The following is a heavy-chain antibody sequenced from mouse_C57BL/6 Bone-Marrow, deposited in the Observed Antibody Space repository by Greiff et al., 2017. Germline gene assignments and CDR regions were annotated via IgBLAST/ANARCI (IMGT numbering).Heavy chain of an antibody. V-gene: IGHV1-81*01. CDR1: GYTFTSYG. Sequence: QVHVKQSGAELARPGASVKLSCKASGYTFTSYGISWVKQRTGQGLEWIGEIYPRSGNTYYNEKFKGKATLTADKSSSTAYMELRSLTSEDSAVYFCAGWGYDGYYDYAMDYWGRGTSVTVSS. J-gene: IGHJ4*01. D-gene: IGHD2-3*01. CDR3: AGWGYDGYYDYAMDY. CDR2: IYPRSGNT.